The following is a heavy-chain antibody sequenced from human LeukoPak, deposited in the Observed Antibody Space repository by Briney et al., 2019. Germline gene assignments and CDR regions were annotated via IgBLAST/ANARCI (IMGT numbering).Heavy chain of an antibody. CDR2: ISGIGGST. J-gene: IGHJ4*02. CDR3: AKDQDPYYFDY. CDR1: GFTFSSYA. Sequence: GGSLRLSCAASGFTFSSYAISWVRQAPGKGLEWVSTISGIGGSTYYADSVKGRFTISGDNSKNTLFLQMNSLRAEDTAVYYCAKDQDPYYFDYWGQGTLVTVSS. V-gene: IGHV3-23*01.